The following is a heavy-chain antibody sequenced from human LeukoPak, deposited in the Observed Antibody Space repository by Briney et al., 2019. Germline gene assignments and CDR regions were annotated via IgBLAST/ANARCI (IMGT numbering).Heavy chain of an antibody. CDR2: VSFDGIIK. D-gene: IGHD6-13*01. Sequence: PGGSLRLSCAASGFTFSNYGMHWVRQAPGKGLEWVAVVSFDGIIKHYAEAVQGRFTISRDNSKNTLHLQMNSLRAEDTAVYYCAKRAIAKRGGPVDVWGQGTTVTVTS. J-gene: IGHJ6*02. CDR3: AKRAIAKRGGPVDV. CDR1: GFTFSNYG. V-gene: IGHV3-30*18.